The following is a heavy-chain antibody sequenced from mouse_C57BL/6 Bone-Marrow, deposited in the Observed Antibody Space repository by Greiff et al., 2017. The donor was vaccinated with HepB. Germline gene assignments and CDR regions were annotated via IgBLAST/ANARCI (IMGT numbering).Heavy chain of an antibody. Sequence: PAATVDFSRYWMSWVRRAPGKGLEWIGEINPDSSTINYAPSLKDKFIISRDNAKNTLYLQMSKVRSEDTALYYCARITTVVAWYFDVWGTGTTVTVSS. D-gene: IGHD1-1*01. CDR3: ARITTVVAWYFDV. J-gene: IGHJ1*03. V-gene: IGHV4-1*01. CDR2: INPDSSTI. CDR1: TVDFSRYW.